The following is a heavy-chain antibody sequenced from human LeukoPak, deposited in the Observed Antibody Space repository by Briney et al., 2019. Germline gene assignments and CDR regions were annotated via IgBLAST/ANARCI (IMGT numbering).Heavy chain of an antibody. CDR3: VRGTGY. J-gene: IGHJ4*02. CDR2: ISSNGDNT. Sequence: GGSLRLTCSVSGFTFSTYVMRWVRQAPGKGLEYVSAISSNGDNTYYADSVKGRFTISRDNSKNTLYLQMSSLRADDTAVYYCVRGTGYWGQGTLVTVSS. V-gene: IGHV3-64D*06. CDR1: GFTFSTYV.